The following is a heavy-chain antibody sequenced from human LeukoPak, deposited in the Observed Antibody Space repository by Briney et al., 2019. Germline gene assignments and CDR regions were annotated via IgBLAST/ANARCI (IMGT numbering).Heavy chain of an antibody. J-gene: IGHJ4*02. V-gene: IGHV1-18*04. CDR1: GYTFTGYY. D-gene: IGHD1-26*01. Sequence: ASVKVSCKASGYTFTGYYMHWVRQALGQGLEWMGWISAYNGHTNYAQKLQGRVTMTTDTSTSTAYMELKSLRSDDTALYYCARDVVGATSFDYWGQGTLVTVSS. CDR3: ARDVVGATSFDY. CDR2: ISAYNGHT.